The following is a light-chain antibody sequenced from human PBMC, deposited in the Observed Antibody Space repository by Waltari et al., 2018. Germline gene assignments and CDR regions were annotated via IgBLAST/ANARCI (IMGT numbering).Light chain of an antibody. CDR1: NSDVGNYNL. CDR2: EVT. CDR3: CSYAGSWIWV. Sequence: QAALTQPASVSGSPGQSITLSCTRRNSDVGNYNLATWYQKHPGKAPKLIIYEVTNRPSGISDRFSGFKTGNTASLTISGLQAEDEADYYCCSYAGSWIWVFGGGTELTVL. J-gene: IGLJ3*02. V-gene: IGLV2-23*02.